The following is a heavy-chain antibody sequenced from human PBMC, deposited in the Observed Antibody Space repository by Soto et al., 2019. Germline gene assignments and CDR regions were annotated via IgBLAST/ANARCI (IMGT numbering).Heavy chain of an antibody. CDR2: IYPGDSDT. CDR3: ARHPTRYYVYCSGNYRGNAFDI. Sequence: GASLKISCKGSGYSFTKYWIGWVRQMPGKGLEWMGIIYPGDSDTRYSPSFQGQVTISADKSISTAYLQWSSLKASDTAMYYCARHPTRYYVYCSGNYRGNAFDIWHQESMVPASS. J-gene: IGHJ3*02. V-gene: IGHV5-51*01. CDR1: GYSFTKYW. D-gene: IGHD3-3*01.